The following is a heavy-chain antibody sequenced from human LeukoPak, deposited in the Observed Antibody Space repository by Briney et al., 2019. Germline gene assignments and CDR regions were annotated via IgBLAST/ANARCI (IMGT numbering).Heavy chain of an antibody. J-gene: IGHJ4*02. CDR2: MHHSVST. V-gene: IGHV4-61*01. Sequence: SDTLSLTCTVSIHPVSSCIYHWTSIRQPPAKGLEWIGFMHHSVSTSHHPSLQNRVTMSVDKSKKQLSLKLTSATAADTAMYFCAGGRRGGRGPDCWGQGTLVTVSS. CDR1: IHPVSSCIYH. CDR3: AGGRRGGRGPDC. D-gene: IGHD1-26*01.